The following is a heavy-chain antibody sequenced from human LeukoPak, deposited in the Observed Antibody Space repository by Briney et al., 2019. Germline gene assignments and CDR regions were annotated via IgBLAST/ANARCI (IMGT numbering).Heavy chain of an antibody. CDR3: AREESGISIFGVVIF. V-gene: IGHV3-30*04. D-gene: IGHD3-3*01. CDR2: ISYDGSNK. Sequence: PGGSLRLSCAASQFTFSSQTMHWVRQAPGKGLEWVALISYDGSNKYYADSVKGRFTISRDNSKNTLYLQMNSLGAEDTAVYYCAREESGISIFGVVIFWGQGTLVTVSS. CDR1: QFTFSSQT. J-gene: IGHJ4*02.